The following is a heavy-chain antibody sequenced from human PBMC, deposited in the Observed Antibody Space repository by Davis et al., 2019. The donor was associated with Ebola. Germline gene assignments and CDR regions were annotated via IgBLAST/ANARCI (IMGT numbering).Heavy chain of an antibody. CDR2: IKQDGSEK. CDR1: GFTFSSYW. CDR3: ARSLVVITTLRKHYYYYGMDV. V-gene: IGHV3-7*03. D-gene: IGHD3-22*01. Sequence: ESLKISCAASGFTFSSYWMSWVRQAPGKGLEWVANIKQDGSEKYYVDSVKGRFTISRDSAKNSLYLQMNSLRAEDTAVYYCARSLVVITTLRKHYYYYGMDVWGQGTTVTVSS. J-gene: IGHJ6*02.